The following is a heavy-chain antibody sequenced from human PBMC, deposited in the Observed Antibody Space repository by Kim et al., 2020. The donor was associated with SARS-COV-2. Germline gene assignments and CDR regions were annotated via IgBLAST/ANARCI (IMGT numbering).Heavy chain of an antibody. CDR3: ARVRGETYALWY. Sequence: GGSLRRSCAASGFTFRSIEVNWVRQAPGKGLEWISHISSSGTMIHYADSVKGRFTISRGNAKNSVYLQMNSLRAEDTAIYYCARVRGETYALWYWGQGT. D-gene: IGHD2-2*01. CDR2: ISSSGTMI. J-gene: IGHJ4*02. CDR1: GFTFRSIE. V-gene: IGHV3-48*03.